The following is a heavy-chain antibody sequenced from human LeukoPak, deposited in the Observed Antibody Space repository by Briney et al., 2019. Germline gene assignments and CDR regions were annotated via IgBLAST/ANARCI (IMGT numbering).Heavy chain of an antibody. CDR3: AHIAIAAALGAFDI. D-gene: IGHD6-13*01. Sequence: ESGPTLVKPTQTLTLTCTFSGFSLSTSGVGVGWIRQPPGKALEWLAPIYWDDDKRYSPSLKSRLTITKDTSKNQVVLTMTNMDPVDTATYYCAHIAIAAALGAFDIWGQGAMVTVSS. CDR2: IYWDDDK. J-gene: IGHJ3*02. V-gene: IGHV2-5*02. CDR1: GFSLSTSGVG.